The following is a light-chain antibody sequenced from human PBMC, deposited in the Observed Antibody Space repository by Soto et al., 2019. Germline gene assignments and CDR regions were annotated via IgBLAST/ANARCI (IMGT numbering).Light chain of an antibody. CDR3: QQYGSSPGT. CDR2: DTS. Sequence: EIVLTQSPGTLSLSLGERATLSCRASQSVRDNYLAWYQQKPGQAPRLLIYDTSSRATGIPDRFSGSGSGTDLALTISRVEPEDFAMYFCQQYGSSPGTFGQGTKVHI. V-gene: IGKV3-20*01. CDR1: QSVRDNY. J-gene: IGKJ1*01.